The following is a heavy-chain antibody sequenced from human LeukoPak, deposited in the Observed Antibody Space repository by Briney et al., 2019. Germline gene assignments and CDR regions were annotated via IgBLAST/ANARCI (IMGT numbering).Heavy chain of an antibody. D-gene: IGHD3-9*01. CDR3: ARVDRVEAFDI. CDR1: GGSISSGDYY. Sequence: SETLSLTCTVSGGSISSGDYYWSWISQPPGKGLEWIGYIYYSGSTYYNPSLKSRVTISVDTSKNQFSLKLSSVTAADTAVYYCARVDRVEAFDIWGQGTMVTVSS. V-gene: IGHV4-30-4*02. J-gene: IGHJ3*02. CDR2: IYYSGST.